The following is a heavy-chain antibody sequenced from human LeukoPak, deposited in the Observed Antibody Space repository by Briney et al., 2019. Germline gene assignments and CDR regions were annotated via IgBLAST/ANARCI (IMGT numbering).Heavy chain of an antibody. CDR2: ISYDGSNE. CDR1: GFTFSSYV. Sequence: GGSLRLSCAASGFTFSSYVMHWVRQAPGKGLEWVAIISYDGSNEYYADSVKGRFTISRDNSKNTLYLQMNSLRAEDTALYYCTRVSWRGEIFWGQGTLVSVSS. J-gene: IGHJ4*02. D-gene: IGHD3-3*01. CDR3: TRVSWRGEIF. V-gene: IGHV3-30*04.